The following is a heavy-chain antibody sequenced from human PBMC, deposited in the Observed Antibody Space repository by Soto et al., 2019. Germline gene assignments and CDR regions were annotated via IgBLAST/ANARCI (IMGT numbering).Heavy chain of an antibody. CDR1: GYTFTSYA. J-gene: IGHJ6*02. V-gene: IGHV1-3*05. Sequence: QVQLVQSGAEEKKPGASVKVSCKASGYTFTSYAMPWVRQAPGQRLEWMGWINAGNGTTKYSQKFQGRVTITRDTSASTAYMELSSLRSEDTAVYYCARDPSYYGMDVWGQGTTVTVSS. CDR2: INAGNGTT. CDR3: ARDPSYYGMDV.